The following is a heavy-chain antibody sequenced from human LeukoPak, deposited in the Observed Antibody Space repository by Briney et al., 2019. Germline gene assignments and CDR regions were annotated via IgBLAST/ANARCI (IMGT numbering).Heavy chain of an antibody. V-gene: IGHV3-66*02. Sequence: AGGSLRLSCAASGFTVSSNYMSWVRQAPGKGLEWVSVIYSGGSTYYADSVKGRFTISRDNSKNTLYLQMNSLRAEDTAVYYCALSAPDYYFDYWGHGTLVTVSS. CDR3: ALSAPDYYFDY. CDR1: GFTVSSNY. CDR2: IYSGGST. D-gene: IGHD6-25*01. J-gene: IGHJ4*01.